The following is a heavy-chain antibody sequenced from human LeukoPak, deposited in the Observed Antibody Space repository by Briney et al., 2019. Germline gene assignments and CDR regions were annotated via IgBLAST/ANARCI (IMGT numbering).Heavy chain of an antibody. CDR3: ARDRGLRDTYLDY. CDR1: GFTFSSYS. J-gene: IGHJ4*02. D-gene: IGHD5-18*01. V-gene: IGHV3-21*01. CDR2: ISSSSSYI. Sequence: PGGSLRLSCAASGFTFSSYSMNWVRQAPGKGLEWVSSISSSSSYIYYADSVKGRFTISRDNAKNSLYLQMNSLRAEDTAVYYCARDRGLRDTYLDYWGQGTLVTVSS.